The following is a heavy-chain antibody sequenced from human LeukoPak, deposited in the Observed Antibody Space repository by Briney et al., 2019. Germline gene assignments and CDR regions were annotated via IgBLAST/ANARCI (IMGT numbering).Heavy chain of an antibody. CDR2: ISGSGGST. CDR1: GFTFSSYA. J-gene: IGHJ5*02. V-gene: IGHV3-23*01. D-gene: IGHD3-22*01. Sequence: GGSLRLSCAASGFTFSSYAMSWVRQAPGRGLEWVSAISGSGGSTYYADSVKGRFAISRDNSKNTLYLQMNSLRAEDTAVYYCAKDGRYYYESSGLGHTFDPWGQGTLVTVSS. CDR3: AKDGRYYYESSGLGHTFDP.